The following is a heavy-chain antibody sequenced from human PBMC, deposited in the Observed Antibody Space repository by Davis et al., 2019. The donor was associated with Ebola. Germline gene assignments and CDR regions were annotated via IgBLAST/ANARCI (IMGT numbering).Heavy chain of an antibody. CDR1: GYTFTSYD. J-gene: IGHJ6*04. D-gene: IGHD3-10*01. CDR2: MNPNSGNT. Sequence: ASVKVSCKASGYTFTSYDINWVRQATGQGLEWMGWMNPNSGNTGYAQKFRGRVTMTRNTSISTAYMELSSLRSEDTAVYYCARGTLWFGELLATSYGMDVWGKGTTVTVSS. V-gene: IGHV1-8*01. CDR3: ARGTLWFGELLATSYGMDV.